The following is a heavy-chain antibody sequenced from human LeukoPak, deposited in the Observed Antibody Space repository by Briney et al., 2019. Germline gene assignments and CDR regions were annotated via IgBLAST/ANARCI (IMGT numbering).Heavy chain of an antibody. V-gene: IGHV3-53*01. J-gene: IGHJ4*02. CDR2: IYSGGST. CDR3: ARLGEYYDFWSGYYLRPRYYFDY. Sequence: PGGSLRLSCAASGFTVSSNYMSWVRQAPGKGLEWVSVIYSGGSTYYADSVKGRFTISRDNSKNTLYLQMNSLRAEDTAVYYCARLGEYYDFWSGYYLRPRYYFDYWGQGTLVTVSS. CDR1: GFTVSSNY. D-gene: IGHD3-3*01.